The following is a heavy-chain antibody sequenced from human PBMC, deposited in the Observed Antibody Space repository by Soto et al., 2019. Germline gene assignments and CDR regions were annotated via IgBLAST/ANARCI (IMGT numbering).Heavy chain of an antibody. D-gene: IGHD2-2*01. Sequence: GGSLRLSCVASGFSFRNYGMHWVRQAPGKGLEWVAVTSYEEINNKNYADSVKGRFTISRDNSENTLYLQMDSLRAEDTAVYYCAKGYCSGPSCYRGYGMDVWGQGTTVTVSS. CDR2: TSYEEINNK. CDR3: AKGYCSGPSCYRGYGMDV. V-gene: IGHV3-30*18. J-gene: IGHJ6*02. CDR1: GFSFRNYG.